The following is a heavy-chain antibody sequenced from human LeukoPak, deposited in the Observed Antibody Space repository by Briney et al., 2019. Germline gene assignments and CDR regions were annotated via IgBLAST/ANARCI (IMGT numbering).Heavy chain of an antibody. CDR1: GGSISSYY. V-gene: IGHV4-59*01. J-gene: IGHJ4*02. Sequence: PSETLSLTCTVSGGSISSYYWSWIRQPPGKGLEWIGYIYYSGSTNYNPSLKSRVTISVDTSKNQFSLKLSSVTAADTAVYYCARADGKGLLWFGEFPCFDYWGQGTLVTVSS. CDR3: ARADGKGLLWFGEFPCFDY. D-gene: IGHD3-10*01. CDR2: IYYSGST.